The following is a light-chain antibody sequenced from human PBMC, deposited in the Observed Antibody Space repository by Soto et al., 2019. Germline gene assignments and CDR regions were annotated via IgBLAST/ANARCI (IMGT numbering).Light chain of an antibody. Sequence: DIAMTQSPDSLAVSLGERATINCKSSQSVLFYSNNKNYLAWYQQKPGQPPKLLIYWASTRESGVPDRFSGSGSGTDFTLTISSLQAEDVAVYYCQQYYNTPYTFGQGTKLEIK. CDR1: QSVLFYSNNKNY. CDR3: QQYYNTPYT. CDR2: WAS. J-gene: IGKJ2*01. V-gene: IGKV4-1*01.